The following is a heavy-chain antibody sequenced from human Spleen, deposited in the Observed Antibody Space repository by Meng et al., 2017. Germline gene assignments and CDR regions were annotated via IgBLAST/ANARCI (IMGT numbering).Heavy chain of an antibody. CDR1: GFTFDVYA. Sequence: GGSLRLSCAASGFTFDVYAMHWVRQAPGKGLEWVSGISWNSGSIGYADSVKGRFTISRDNAKNSLYLQMNSLRAEDTALYYCAKANQISYYYDSSGPLDFAFDIWGQGTMVTVSS. CDR2: ISWNSGSI. V-gene: IGHV3-9*01. D-gene: IGHD3-22*01. CDR3: AKANQISYYYDSSGPLDFAFDI. J-gene: IGHJ3*02.